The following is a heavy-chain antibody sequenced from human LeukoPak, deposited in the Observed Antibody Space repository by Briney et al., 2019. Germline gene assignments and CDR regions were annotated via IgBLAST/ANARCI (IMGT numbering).Heavy chain of an antibody. CDR3: ARDREVVTAKAQMDV. CDR2: IYNDANT. D-gene: IGHD2-21*02. V-gene: IGHV3-53*01. J-gene: IGHJ6*04. CDR1: GFNVSSNY. Sequence: GGSLRLSCVASGFNVSSNYMSWVRQAPGKGLEWVSVIYNDANTYYTDSVKGRFTISRDNSKNTVFLQMNSLRAEDTAVYYCARDREVVTAKAQMDVWGKGTTVTVSS.